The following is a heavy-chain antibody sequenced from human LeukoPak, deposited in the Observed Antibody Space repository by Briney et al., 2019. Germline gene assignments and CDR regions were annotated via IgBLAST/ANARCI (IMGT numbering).Heavy chain of an antibody. V-gene: IGHV7-4-1*02. D-gene: IGHD6-19*01. CDR3: ARDFLGQWLVRRGWFDP. CDR2: INTNTGNP. CDR1: GYTFISYA. Sequence: ASVKVSCKASGYTFISYAMNWVRQAPGQGLEWMGWINTNTGNPTYAQGFTGRFVFSLDTSVSTAYLQISSLKAEDTAVYYCARDFLGQWLVRRGWFDPWGQGTLVTVSS. J-gene: IGHJ5*02.